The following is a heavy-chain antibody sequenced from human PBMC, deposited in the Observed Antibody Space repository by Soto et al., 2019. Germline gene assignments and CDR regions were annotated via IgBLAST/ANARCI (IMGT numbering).Heavy chain of an antibody. Sequence: PSETLSLTCTVSGGSISSGDYYWSWIRQPPGKGLEWIGYIYYSGSTYYNPSLKSRVTISVGTSKNQFSLKLSSVTAADTAVYYCARDGRYFDWLFRLGHADYYYYGMDVWGQGTTVTVSS. V-gene: IGHV4-30-4*01. CDR2: IYYSGST. CDR3: ARDGRYFDWLFRLGHADYYYYGMDV. J-gene: IGHJ6*02. CDR1: GGSISSGDYY. D-gene: IGHD3-9*01.